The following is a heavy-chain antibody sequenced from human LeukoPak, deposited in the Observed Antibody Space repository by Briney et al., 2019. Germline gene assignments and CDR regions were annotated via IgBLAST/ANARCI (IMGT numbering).Heavy chain of an antibody. V-gene: IGHV1-46*01. CDR3: ARQRWLQPFDY. J-gene: IGHJ4*02. CDR1: GYTFTSYY. CDR2: INPSGGST. Sequence: ASVKVSCKASGYTFTSYYMHWVRQAPGQGLEWMGIINPSGGSTSYAQKFQGRVTMTRDTSTSTVYMELSSLRSEDTAVCYCARQRWLQPFDYWGQGTLVTVSS. D-gene: IGHD5-24*01.